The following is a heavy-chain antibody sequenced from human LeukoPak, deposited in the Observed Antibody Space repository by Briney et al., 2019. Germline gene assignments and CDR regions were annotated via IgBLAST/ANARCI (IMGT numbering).Heavy chain of an antibody. D-gene: IGHD3-16*02. CDR1: GYTFTSYG. V-gene: IGHV1-18*01. Sequence: ASVKVSCKASGYTFTSYGISWVRQAPGQGLEWMGWISAYNGNTNYAQKLQGRVTMTTDASTSPAYMELRSLRSDDTAVYYCARLACSPYMITFGGVIVGFDYWGQGTLVTVSS. CDR2: ISAYNGNT. CDR3: ARLACSPYMITFGGVIVGFDY. J-gene: IGHJ4*02.